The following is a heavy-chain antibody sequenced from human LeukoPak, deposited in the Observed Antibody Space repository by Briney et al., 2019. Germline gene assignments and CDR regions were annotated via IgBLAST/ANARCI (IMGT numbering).Heavy chain of an antibody. CDR1: GFTFSSYS. J-gene: IGHJ4*02. D-gene: IGHD3-10*01. CDR3: ARDLYDGFALDY. V-gene: IGHV3-21*01. Sequence: GGSLRLSCAASGFTFSSYSMNCVRQPPGKGLEWVSFIFSSSTYIYYTDSVKGRFTISRDNAKNSLYLQMNSLRAEDTAVYYCARDLYDGFALDYWGQGTLVTVSS. CDR2: IFSSSTYI.